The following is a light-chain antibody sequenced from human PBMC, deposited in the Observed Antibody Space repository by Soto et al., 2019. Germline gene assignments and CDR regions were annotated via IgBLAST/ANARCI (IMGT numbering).Light chain of an antibody. CDR1: QSISSY. J-gene: IGKJ3*01. CDR3: QQYYSYPFT. Sequence: ANQLTQSPSSLSASVGDRVTITCRASQSISSYLAWYQQKPGKAPKLLIYAASTLQSGVPSRFSGSGSGTDFTLTISCLQSEDFATYYCQQYYSYPFTFGPGTKVDIK. CDR2: AAS. V-gene: IGKV1-8*01.